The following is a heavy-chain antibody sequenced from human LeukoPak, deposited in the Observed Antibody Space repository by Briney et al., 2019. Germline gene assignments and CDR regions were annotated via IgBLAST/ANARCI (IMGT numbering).Heavy chain of an antibody. J-gene: IGHJ5*02. CDR1: GGTFSSYA. CDR3: AREVVPYNWFDP. CDR2: IIPIFGTA. D-gene: IGHD6-6*01. V-gene: IGHV1-69*06. Sequence: SVKVSRKASGGTFSSYAISWARQAPGQGLEWMGGIIPIFGTANYAQKFQGRVTITADKSTSTAYMELSSLRSEDTAVYYCAREVVPYNWFDPWGQGTLVTVSS.